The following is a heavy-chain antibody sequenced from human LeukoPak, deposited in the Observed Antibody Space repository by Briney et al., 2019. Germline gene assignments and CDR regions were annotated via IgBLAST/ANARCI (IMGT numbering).Heavy chain of an antibody. D-gene: IGHD2-2*01. CDR2: IYYSGST. V-gene: IGHV4-39*07. CDR1: GGSISSSSYY. Sequence: PSETPSLTCTVSGGSISSSSYYWGWIRQPPGKGLEWIGSIYYSGSTYYNPSLKSRVTISVDTSKNQFSLELSSVTAADTAVYYYARSTPDCSSTSCYPGDWFDPWGQGTLVTVSS. CDR3: ARSTPDCSSTSCYPGDWFDP. J-gene: IGHJ5*02.